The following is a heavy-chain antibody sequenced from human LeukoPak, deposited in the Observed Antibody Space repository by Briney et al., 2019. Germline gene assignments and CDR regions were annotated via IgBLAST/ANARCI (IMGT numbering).Heavy chain of an antibody. D-gene: IGHD3-3*01. CDR2: ISSSSSYI. V-gene: IGHV3-21*06. CDR3: ARLREIPVFGVATKSTSYFDY. J-gene: IGHJ4*02. CDR1: GFTFSIYS. Sequence: PGGSLRLSCAASGFTFSIYSMNWVRQAPGKGLEWVSSISSSSSYIYYADSVKGRFAISRDNAKNSLYLQMNSLRAEDTAVYYCARLREIPVFGVATKSTSYFDYWGQGTLVTVSS.